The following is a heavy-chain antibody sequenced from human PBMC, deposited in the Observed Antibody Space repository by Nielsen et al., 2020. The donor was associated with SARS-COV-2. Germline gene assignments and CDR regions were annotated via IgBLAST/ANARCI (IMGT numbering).Heavy chain of an antibody. CDR1: GFTFSSYG. V-gene: IGHV3-23*03. J-gene: IGHJ4*02. Sequence: GESLKISCAASGFTFSSYGMHWVRQAPGKGLEWVSVIYSGGSSTYYADSVKGRFTISRDNSKNTLYLQMNSLRAEDTAVYYCATLGYWGQGTLVTVSS. CDR3: ATLGY. D-gene: IGHD3-16*01. CDR2: IYSGGSST.